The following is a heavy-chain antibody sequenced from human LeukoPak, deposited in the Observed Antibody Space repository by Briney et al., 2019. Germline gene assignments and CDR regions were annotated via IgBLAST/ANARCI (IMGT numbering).Heavy chain of an antibody. CDR2: IHSGGST. CDR3: ARPGGSIAVATLIDY. V-gene: IGHV3-53*01. D-gene: IGHD6-19*01. Sequence: PGGSLRLSCAASGFTVSTNYMSWVRQAPGKGLEWVSLIHSGGSTYYADSVKGRVTISRDNSKNTLYLQMNSLRAEDTAVYYCARPGGSIAVATLIDYWGQGTLVTVSS. CDR1: GFTVSTNY. J-gene: IGHJ4*02.